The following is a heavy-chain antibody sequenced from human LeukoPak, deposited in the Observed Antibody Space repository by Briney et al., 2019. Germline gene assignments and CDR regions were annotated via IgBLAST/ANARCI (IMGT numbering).Heavy chain of an antibody. CDR2: IYPGDSDT. CDR1: GYSFTSYW. D-gene: IGHD3-22*01. J-gene: IGHJ3*02. V-gene: IGHV5-51*01. CDR3: ARPDSEHYYDSSGYYYVDAFDI. Sequence: GESLKISCKGSGYSFTSYWIGWVRQMPGKGLEWMGIIYPGDSDTRYSPSFQGQVTISADKSISTAYLQWSSLKASDTAMYYCARPDSEHYYDSSGYYYVDAFDIWGQGTMVTVSS.